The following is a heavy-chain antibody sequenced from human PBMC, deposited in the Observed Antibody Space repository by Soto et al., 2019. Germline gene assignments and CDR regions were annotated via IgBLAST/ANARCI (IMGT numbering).Heavy chain of an antibody. V-gene: IGHV1-46*01. CDR1: GYTFTSYY. J-gene: IGHJ5*02. CDR2: INPSGGST. D-gene: IGHD2-15*01. CDR3: ARDVVVVVAATRGYWFDP. Sequence: QVQLVQSGAEVKKPGASVKVSCKASGYTFTSYYMHWVRQAPGQGLEWMGIINPSGGSTSYAQKFQGRVTMTRDTSTSTVYMELSSLRSEDTAVYYCARDVVVVVAATRGYWFDPWGQGTLVTVSS.